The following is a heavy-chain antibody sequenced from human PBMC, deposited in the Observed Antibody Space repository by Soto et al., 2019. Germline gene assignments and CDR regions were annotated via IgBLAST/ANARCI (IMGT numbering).Heavy chain of an antibody. V-gene: IGHV4-4*02. CDR3: ARAGMGYSHWFDP. CDR1: GGSISSSNW. J-gene: IGHJ5*02. CDR2: IYHSGST. Sequence: SETLSLTCAVSGGSISSSNWWSWVRQPPGKGLEWIGEIYHSGSTNYNPSLKSRVTISVDKSKNQFSLKLSSVTAADTAVYYCARAGMGYSHWFDPWGQGTLVTVSS. D-gene: IGHD6-13*01.